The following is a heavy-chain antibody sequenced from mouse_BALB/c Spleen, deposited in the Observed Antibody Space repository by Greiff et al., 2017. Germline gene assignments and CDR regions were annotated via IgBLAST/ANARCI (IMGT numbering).Heavy chain of an antibody. D-gene: IGHD2-14*01. J-gene: IGHJ1*01. CDR3: ARYRYDGDWYFDG. CDR1: GFSLTSYG. V-gene: IGHV2-9*02. Sequence: VQLQESGPGLVAPSQSLSITCTVSGFSLTSYGVHWVRQPPGKGLEWLGVIWAGGSTNYNSALMSRLSISKDNSKSQVFLKMNSLQTDDTAMYYCARYRYDGDWYFDGWGAGTTVTVSA. CDR2: IWAGGST.